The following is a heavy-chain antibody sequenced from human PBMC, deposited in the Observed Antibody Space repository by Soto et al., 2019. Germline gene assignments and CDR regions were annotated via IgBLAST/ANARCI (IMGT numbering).Heavy chain of an antibody. Sequence: GSLRLSCAASGFTFSSYAMHWVRQAPGKGLEWVAVISYDGSNKYYADSVKGRFTISRDNSKNTLYLQMNSLRAEDTAVYYCARERGVGYCTNGVCPPGFWGQGTLVTVSS. CDR2: ISYDGSNK. J-gene: IGHJ4*02. CDR3: ARERGVGYCTNGVCPPGF. CDR1: GFTFSSYA. V-gene: IGHV3-30-3*01. D-gene: IGHD2-8*01.